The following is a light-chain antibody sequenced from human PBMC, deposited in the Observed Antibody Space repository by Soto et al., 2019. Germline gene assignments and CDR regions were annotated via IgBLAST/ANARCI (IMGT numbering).Light chain of an antibody. J-gene: IGLJ2*01. CDR3: TSYVGSNIWV. Sequence: QSALTQPPSASGSPGQSVTISCTGTSSDVGAYKYVSWYQQYPGKAPKLMISEVSKRPSGVPDRFSGSKSGNTASLTVSGLQAEDEADYYCTSYVGSNIWVVGGGTKLTVL. CDR1: SSDVGAYKY. CDR2: EVS. V-gene: IGLV2-8*01.